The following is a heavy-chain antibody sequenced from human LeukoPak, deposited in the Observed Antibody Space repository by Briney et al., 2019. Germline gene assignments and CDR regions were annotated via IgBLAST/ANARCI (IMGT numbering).Heavy chain of an antibody. Sequence: SETLSLTCTVSGGSISSGGYYWSWIRQHPGKGLEWIGYIYYSGSTYYNPSLKSRVTISVDTSKNQFSLKLSSVTAADTAVYYCARWGEDAFDIWGQGTMVTVSS. V-gene: IGHV4-31*03. CDR2: IYYSGST. D-gene: IGHD3-10*01. CDR1: GGSISSGGYY. CDR3: ARWGEDAFDI. J-gene: IGHJ3*02.